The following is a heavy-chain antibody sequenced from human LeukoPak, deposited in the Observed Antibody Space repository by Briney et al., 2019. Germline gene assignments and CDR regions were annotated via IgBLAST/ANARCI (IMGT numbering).Heavy chain of an antibody. J-gene: IGHJ4*02. D-gene: IGHD3-10*01. CDR2: ISNDGSNK. V-gene: IGHV3-30*03. Sequence: GGSLRLSCAASGFSFSSYGMHWVRQAPGKGLEWVAVISNDGSNKYYADSVKGRFTISRDNSKNTLYLQMNSLRSEDTAVYYCAGGDTMVRGVMVPRFDYWGQGTLVTVSS. CDR3: AGGDTMVRGVMVPRFDY. CDR1: GFSFSSYG.